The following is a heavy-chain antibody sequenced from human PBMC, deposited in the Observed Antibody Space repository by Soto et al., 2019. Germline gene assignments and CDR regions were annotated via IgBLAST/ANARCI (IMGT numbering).Heavy chain of an antibody. D-gene: IGHD3-9*01. J-gene: IGHJ5*02. CDR1: GYTFTSYG. V-gene: IGHV1-18*01. CDR3: ATSCLANILTGYYRNNWLDP. CDR2: ISAYNGNT. Sequence: ASVKVSCKASGYTFTSYGISWVRQAPGQGLEWMGWISAYNGNTNYAQKLQGRVTMTTDTSTSTAYMELRSLRSDDTAVYYCATSCLANILTGYYRNNWLDPWGQGTLVTVSS.